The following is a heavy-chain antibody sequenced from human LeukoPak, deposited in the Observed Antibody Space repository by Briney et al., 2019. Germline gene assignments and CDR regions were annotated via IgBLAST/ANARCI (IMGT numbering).Heavy chain of an antibody. CDR3: AKVGYNWNIGEGYYFDY. CDR2: ISGSGGST. J-gene: IGHJ4*02. Sequence: PGGSLRLSCAASGFTFSSYAMSWVRQAPGKGLEWVSAISGSGGSTYYADSVKGRFTISRDNSKNTLYLQMNSLRAEDTAVYYYAKVGYNWNIGEGYYFDYWGQGTLVTVSS. CDR1: GFTFSSYA. D-gene: IGHD1-20*01. V-gene: IGHV3-23*01.